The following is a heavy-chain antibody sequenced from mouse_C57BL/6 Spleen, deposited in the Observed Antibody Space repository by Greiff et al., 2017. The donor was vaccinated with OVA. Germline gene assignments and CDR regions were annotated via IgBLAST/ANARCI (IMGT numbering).Heavy chain of an antibody. V-gene: IGHV1-82*01. D-gene: IGHD1-1*01. CDR1: GYAFSSSW. J-gene: IGHJ4*01. CDR2: IYPGDGDT. CDR3: AREGDYYGSRGAMDY. Sequence: VQLQQSGPELVKPGASVKISCKASGYAFSSSWMNWVKQRPGKGLEWIGRIYPGDGDTNYNGKFKGKATLTADKSSSTAYMQLSSLTSEDSAVYFCAREGDYYGSRGAMDYWGQGTSVTVSS.